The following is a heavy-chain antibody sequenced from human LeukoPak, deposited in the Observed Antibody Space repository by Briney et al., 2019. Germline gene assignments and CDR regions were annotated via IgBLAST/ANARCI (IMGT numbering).Heavy chain of an antibody. V-gene: IGHV3-11*04. Sequence: GGSLRLSCAASGFTFSDYYMSWIRQAPGKGLEWVSYISSSGSTIYYADSVEGRFTISRDNAKNSLYLQMNSLRAEDTAVYYCARVPYYDFWSGYLADYWGQGTLVTVSS. J-gene: IGHJ4*02. D-gene: IGHD3-3*01. CDR1: GFTFSDYY. CDR3: ARVPYYDFWSGYLADY. CDR2: ISSSGSTI.